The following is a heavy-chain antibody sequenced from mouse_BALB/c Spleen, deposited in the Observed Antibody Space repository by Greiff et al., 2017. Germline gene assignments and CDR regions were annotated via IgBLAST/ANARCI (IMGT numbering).Heavy chain of an antibody. CDR2: ISSGGST. CDR1: GFTFSSYA. J-gene: IGHJ2*01. Sequence: EVQLVESGGGLVKPGGSLKLSCAASGFTFSSYAMSWVRQTPEKRLEWVASISSGGSTYYPDSVKGRFTISRDNARNILYLQMSSLRSEDTAMYYCARGRDYYYGSSRYYFDYWGQGTTLTVSS. CDR3: ARGRDYYYGSSRYYFDY. V-gene: IGHV5-6-5*01. D-gene: IGHD1-1*01.